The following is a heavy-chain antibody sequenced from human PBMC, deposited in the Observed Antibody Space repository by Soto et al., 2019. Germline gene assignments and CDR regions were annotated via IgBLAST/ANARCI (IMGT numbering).Heavy chain of an antibody. CDR2: IIDSGAST. V-gene: IGHV3-23*01. Sequence: QSGGSLRLSCAASGFTFSSCAMGWVRQAPGKGLEWVSDIIDSGASTYYADSVKGRFTISRDNSKSTLYLQMNSLRAEDTALYYCAKGRSYYYYYGVDGWGQGTTVTVSS. J-gene: IGHJ6*02. CDR1: GFTFSSCA. CDR3: AKGRSYYYYYGVDG.